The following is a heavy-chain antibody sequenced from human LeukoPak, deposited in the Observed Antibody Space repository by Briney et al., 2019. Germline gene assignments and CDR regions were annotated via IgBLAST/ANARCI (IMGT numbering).Heavy chain of an antibody. Sequence: SETLSLTCTVSGGSISSSSYYWGWIRQPPGKGLEWIGSIYHSGSTYYNPSLKSRVTISVDTSKNQFSLKLSSVTAADTAVYYCARAVEDSDFDYWGQGTLVTVSS. D-gene: IGHD3/OR15-3a*01. CDR1: GGSISSSSYY. CDR2: IYHSGST. J-gene: IGHJ4*02. CDR3: ARAVEDSDFDY. V-gene: IGHV4-39*07.